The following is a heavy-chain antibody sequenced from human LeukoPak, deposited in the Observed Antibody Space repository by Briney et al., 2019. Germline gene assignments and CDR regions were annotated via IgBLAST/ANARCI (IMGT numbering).Heavy chain of an antibody. Sequence: SETLSLTCTVSGGSISSSSYYWGWIRQPPGKGLEWIGSIYYSGSTYYNPSLKSRVTISVDTSKNQFSLKLSSVTAADTAVYYCARRNYDFWGGAEYFQHWGQGTLVTVSS. V-gene: IGHV4-39*01. CDR2: IYYSGST. CDR3: ARRNYDFWGGAEYFQH. CDR1: GGSISSSSYY. J-gene: IGHJ1*01. D-gene: IGHD3-3*01.